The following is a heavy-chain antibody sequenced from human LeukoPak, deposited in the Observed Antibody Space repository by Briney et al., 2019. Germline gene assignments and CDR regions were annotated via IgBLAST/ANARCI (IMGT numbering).Heavy chain of an antibody. Sequence: PGGSLRLSCAASGFTFSNYWMSWVRQAPGKGLEWVANIKQDGGETYYVDSVKGRFTISRDNAKNSLYLQMNSLRAEDTAVYCCARDKVVGATSLDYWGQGTLVTVSS. CDR1: GFTFSNYW. J-gene: IGHJ4*02. V-gene: IGHV3-7*01. CDR3: ARDKVVGATSLDY. CDR2: IKQDGGET. D-gene: IGHD1-26*01.